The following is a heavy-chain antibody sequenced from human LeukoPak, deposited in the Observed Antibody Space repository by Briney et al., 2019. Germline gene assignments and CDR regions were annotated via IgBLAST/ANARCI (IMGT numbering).Heavy chain of an antibody. CDR3: AKERNLEIAVAGTIFDS. CDR1: GFTVSSNY. D-gene: IGHD6-19*01. V-gene: IGHV3-66*01. J-gene: IGHJ4*02. Sequence: GGSLRLSCAASGFTVSSNYMGWVRQAPGKGLEWVSVIYSGGDTYYAGSVKGRFTISRDNSKNMIYLEMTSLKAEDTAVYYCAKERNLEIAVAGTIFDSWGQGTRVTVSS. CDR2: IYSGGDT.